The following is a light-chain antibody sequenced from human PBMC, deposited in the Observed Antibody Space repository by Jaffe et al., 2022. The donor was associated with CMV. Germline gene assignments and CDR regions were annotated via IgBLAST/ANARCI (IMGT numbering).Light chain of an antibody. CDR2: KAS. CDR3: HQYESHSWT. CDR1: QSISDW. V-gene: IGKV1-5*03. J-gene: IGKJ1*01. Sequence: DIQMTQYPSTLSASVGDRVTITCRASQSISDWLAWYQQKPGKAPNLLIYKASNVESGVPSRFSGSGSGTFFTLTISRLQPEDFATYYCHQYESHSWTSGQGTKVEIK.